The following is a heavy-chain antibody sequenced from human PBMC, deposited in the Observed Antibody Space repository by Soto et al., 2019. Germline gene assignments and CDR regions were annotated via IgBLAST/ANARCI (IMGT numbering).Heavy chain of an antibody. CDR3: ARYDFWSGSFDY. CDR1: GYTITAHY. CDR2: INPNSGDT. J-gene: IGHJ4*02. D-gene: IGHD3-3*01. Sequence: QVQLVQSGAEVKKPGASVKVSCKASGYTITAHYIHWVRQAPGQGLEWMGWINPNSGDTNYAQQFQGGVTMTRDTSISTAYMELSRLTSGDTAVYYYARYDFWSGSFDYWGQGTLVTVSS. V-gene: IGHV1-2*02.